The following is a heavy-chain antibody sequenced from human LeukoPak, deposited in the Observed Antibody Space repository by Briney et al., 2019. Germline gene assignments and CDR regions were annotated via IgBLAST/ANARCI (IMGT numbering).Heavy chain of an antibody. CDR1: GFTFSTYF. Sequence: GGSLRLSCAASGFTFSTYFIHWVRQGPGKGLVWVSRIGSDGSSASSADSVKGRFTISRDNSKNTLYLQMNSLRAEDTAVYYCARRDGDNDRGFDYWGQGTLVTVSS. CDR2: IGSDGSSA. CDR3: ARRDGDNDRGFDY. J-gene: IGHJ4*02. V-gene: IGHV3-74*01. D-gene: IGHD4-23*01.